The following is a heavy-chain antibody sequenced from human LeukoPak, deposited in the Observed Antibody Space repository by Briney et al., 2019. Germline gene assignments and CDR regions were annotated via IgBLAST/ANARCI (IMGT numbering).Heavy chain of an antibody. Sequence: SGGSLRLSCAASGLAVSSIYMTWVRQAPGKGLEGVSHISSRGSTIYYADSVKGRFTISRDNAKNSLYLQMNSLRAEDTAVYYCARVGWVLRYAFDIWGQGTMVTVSS. D-gene: IGHD3-16*01. CDR3: ARVGWVLRYAFDI. V-gene: IGHV3-48*03. CDR2: ISSRGSTI. J-gene: IGHJ3*02. CDR1: GLAVSSIY.